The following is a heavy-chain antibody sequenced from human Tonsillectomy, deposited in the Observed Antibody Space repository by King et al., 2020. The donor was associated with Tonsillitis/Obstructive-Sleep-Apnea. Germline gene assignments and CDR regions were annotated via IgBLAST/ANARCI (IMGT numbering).Heavy chain of an antibody. CDR2: IYYSGST. CDR3: ARSRRYSSSLDYYYYMDV. Sequence: VQLRESGPGLVKPSDTLSLTCAVSGYSISSSDWWGWIRQPPGKGLEWIGYIYYSGSTYYNPSLKSRVTMSVDTSKNQFSLKLSSVTAVDTAVYYCARSRRYSSSLDYYYYMDVWGKGTTVTVSS. J-gene: IGHJ6*03. CDR1: GYSISSSDW. D-gene: IGHD6-6*01. V-gene: IGHV4-28*01.